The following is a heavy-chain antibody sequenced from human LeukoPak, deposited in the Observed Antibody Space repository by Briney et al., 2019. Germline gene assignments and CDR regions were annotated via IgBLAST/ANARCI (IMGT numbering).Heavy chain of an antibody. J-gene: IGHJ4*02. V-gene: IGHV4-4*07. Sequence: SETLSLTCTVSGGSISSYYWSWIRQPAGKGLEWIGFIYTSGSTNYNPSLKSRVTISVDTSKNQFSLKLSSVTAADTAVYYCARVSTYYYDSSGYWFDYWGQGTLVTVSS. CDR1: GGSISSYY. CDR2: IYTSGST. CDR3: ARVSTYYYDSSGYWFDY. D-gene: IGHD3-22*01.